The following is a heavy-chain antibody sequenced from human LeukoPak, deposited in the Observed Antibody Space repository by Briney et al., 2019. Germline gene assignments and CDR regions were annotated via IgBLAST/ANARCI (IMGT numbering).Heavy chain of an antibody. Sequence: SETLSLTCTVSGVSICSYYWSWIRQPAGKGLEWIGRIYTSGSTNYNPSLKSRVTMSVDTSKNQYSLKLSCVTAADTAVYYCARSSGWYPTYYYYYGIDVWGEGSTVTVSS. D-gene: IGHD6-19*01. V-gene: IGHV4-4*07. CDR2: IYTSGST. CDR1: GVSICSYY. J-gene: IGHJ6*01. CDR3: ARSSGWYPTYYYYYGIDV.